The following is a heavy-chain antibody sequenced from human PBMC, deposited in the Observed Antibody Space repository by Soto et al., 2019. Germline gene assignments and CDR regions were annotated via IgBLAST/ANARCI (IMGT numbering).Heavy chain of an antibody. CDR2: IIPILGIA. D-gene: IGHD6-19*01. CDR3: ASGYSSTYAFDI. Sequence: QVQLVQSGAEVKKPGSSVKVSCKASGGTFSSYTISWVRQAPGQGLEWMGRIIPILGIANYAQKFQGRVTITADKSTSTAYMELSRLRSEDTAVYYCASGYSSTYAFDIWGQGTMVTVSS. J-gene: IGHJ3*02. CDR1: GGTFSSYT. V-gene: IGHV1-69*02.